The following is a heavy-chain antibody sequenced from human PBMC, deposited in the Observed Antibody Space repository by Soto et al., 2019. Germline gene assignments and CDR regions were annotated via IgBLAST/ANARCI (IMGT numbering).Heavy chain of an antibody. CDR3: ARGHTTVSTGY. V-gene: IGHV3-11*01. J-gene: IGHJ4*02. CDR2: IFRDGSTA. D-gene: IGHD4-17*01. Sequence: QVQLVESGGGLVKPGGSLRLSCAASGFTFSDYYMSWIRQAPGKGLEWVSYIFRDGSTAYYADSVQGRFTIPRDNAKNSLYLQMNSLRAEDTAVYYCARGHTTVSTGYWGQGTLVTVSS. CDR1: GFTFSDYY.